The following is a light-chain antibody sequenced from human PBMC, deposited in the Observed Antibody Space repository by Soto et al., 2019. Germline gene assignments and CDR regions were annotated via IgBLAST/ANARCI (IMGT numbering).Light chain of an antibody. Sequence: QSVLTQPASVSGSPGQSITISCTGTSSDVGGYDYVSWYQLHPGKAPKLMIFEVSNRPSGVSYRFSGSKSGNTASPTISGLQAEDEADYFCSSYSISTAYLFGTGTKGTVL. J-gene: IGLJ1*01. CDR3: SSYSISTAYL. CDR1: SSDVGGYDY. V-gene: IGLV2-14*01. CDR2: EVS.